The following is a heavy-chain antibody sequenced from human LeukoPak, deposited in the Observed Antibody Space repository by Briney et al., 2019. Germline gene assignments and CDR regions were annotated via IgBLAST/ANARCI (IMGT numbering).Heavy chain of an antibody. CDR1: GFTFDDYG. Sequence: PGGSLRLSCAASGFTFDDYGMSWVRQAPGKGLEWVSAISGSGGSTYYADSVKGRFTISRDNSKNTLYLQMNSLRAEDTAVYYCAKSEGYCSGGSCYSDYWGQGTLVTVSS. CDR2: ISGSGGST. V-gene: IGHV3-23*01. D-gene: IGHD2-15*01. J-gene: IGHJ4*02. CDR3: AKSEGYCSGGSCYSDY.